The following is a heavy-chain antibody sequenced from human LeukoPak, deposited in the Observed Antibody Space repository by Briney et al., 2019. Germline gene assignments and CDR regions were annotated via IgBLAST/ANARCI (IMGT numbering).Heavy chain of an antibody. CDR3: TTERNWELLRPYGLDI. V-gene: IGHV3-15*01. CDR2: IRTNIEGETT. Sequence: PGGSLRLSCAVSGFNFNYVWMDWVRQAPGKGLEWVGRIRTNIEGETTDYAAPVKGRFTISRDDPKTTMYLHMNSLKTEDSAVYFCTTERNWELLRPYGLDIWGQGTTVTVSS. J-gene: IGHJ6*02. D-gene: IGHD1-26*01. CDR1: GFNFNYVW.